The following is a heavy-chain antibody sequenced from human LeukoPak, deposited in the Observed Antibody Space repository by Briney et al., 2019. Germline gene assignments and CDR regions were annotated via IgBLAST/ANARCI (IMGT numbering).Heavy chain of an antibody. J-gene: IGHJ6*03. Sequence: GGSLRLSCAASGFTFNTYTMNWVRQAPGKGLEWVSSITASSTAIYSADSVKGRFTISRDNAKNLLYLQMNSLRAEDTALYYCARLRYNDFWSGHWKYYYYMDVWGKGTTVTVSS. CDR2: ITASSTAI. CDR3: ARLRYNDFWSGHWKYYYYMDV. D-gene: IGHD3-3*01. CDR1: GFTFNTYT. V-gene: IGHV3-21*01.